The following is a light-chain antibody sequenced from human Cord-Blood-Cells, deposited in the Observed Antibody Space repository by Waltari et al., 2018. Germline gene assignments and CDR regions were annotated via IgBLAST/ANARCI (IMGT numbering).Light chain of an antibody. CDR3: CADAGRDYV. J-gene: IGLJ1*01. CDR1: SRDVGSYNL. Sequence: SALTQPASVSGSPGKSITISCTGTSRDVGSYNLFSWYQQHPGKAPKLLIYEGSKRPAGVSTRVSGSKSGNTASLTISGLQADDGAAYYCCADAGRDYVFGTGTKVTVL. V-gene: IGLV2-23*01. CDR2: EGS.